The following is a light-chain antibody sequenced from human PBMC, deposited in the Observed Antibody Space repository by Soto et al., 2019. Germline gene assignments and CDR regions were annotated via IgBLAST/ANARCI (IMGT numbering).Light chain of an antibody. V-gene: IGLV3-25*03. CDR1: ALAKQY. CDR2: KDS. CDR3: QSADSSGTYHVV. J-gene: IGLJ2*01. Sequence: SYELTQAPSVSVSPGQTARITCSGDALAKQYANWYQQKPGQAPVVVIHKDSERPSGIPERFSGSSSGTTVTLTISGVQAEDEADYYCQSADSSGTYHVVFGGGTKLTV.